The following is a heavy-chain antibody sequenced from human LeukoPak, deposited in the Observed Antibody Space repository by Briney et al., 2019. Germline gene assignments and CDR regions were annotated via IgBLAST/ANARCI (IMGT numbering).Heavy chain of an antibody. CDR1: GYTFTSYG. Sequence: VASVKVSCKASGYTFTSYGISWVRQAPGQGLEWMGWMSAYNGNTNYAQKLQGRGTMTTDTSTSTAYMALRSLRSDATAVYYCARDKGGRYDYWGQGTLVTAAS. CDR3: ARDKGGRYDY. CDR2: MSAYNGNT. D-gene: IGHD1-26*01. V-gene: IGHV1-18*01. J-gene: IGHJ4*02.